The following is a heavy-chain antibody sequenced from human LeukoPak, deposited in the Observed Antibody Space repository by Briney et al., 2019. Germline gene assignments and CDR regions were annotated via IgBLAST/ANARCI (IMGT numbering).Heavy chain of an antibody. Sequence: PSETLSLTCTASGASISHYYWSWIRQTPEKGLEWMGHVHTSGGSTYYPPLKTRLTMSIDTSRSQVSLKLTSVTAADTAVYFCARLGSYHDFWGQGALVTVSS. D-gene: IGHD1-26*01. CDR3: ARLGSYHDF. CDR1: GASISHYY. V-gene: IGHV4-4*09. CDR2: VHTSGGS. J-gene: IGHJ4*02.